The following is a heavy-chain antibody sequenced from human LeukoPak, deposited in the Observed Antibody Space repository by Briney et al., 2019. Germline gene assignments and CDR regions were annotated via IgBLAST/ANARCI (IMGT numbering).Heavy chain of an antibody. V-gene: IGHV3-21*01. D-gene: IGHD2-15*01. Sequence: GGSLRLSCAASGFTFSNYGMHWVRQAPGKGLEWVSSISSSSSYIYYADSVKGRFTISRDNAKNSLYLQMNSLRAEDTAVYYCARDIGLRYFDLWGRGTLVTVSS. CDR3: ARDIGLRYFDL. CDR2: ISSSSSYI. CDR1: GFTFSNYG. J-gene: IGHJ2*01.